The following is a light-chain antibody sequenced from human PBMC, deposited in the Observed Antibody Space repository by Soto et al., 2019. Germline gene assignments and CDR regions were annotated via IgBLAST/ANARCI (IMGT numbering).Light chain of an antibody. CDR1: QSVSRSY. Sequence: EIVVTQSPGTLSLSPGERATLSCRASQSVSRSYLAWYQQKPGQAPRLLIYGASSRATGIPDRFSGSGSGTDFTLTISRLEPEDFAMYYCQQYGYAPNTFGLGTKVEI. V-gene: IGKV3-20*01. CDR3: QQYGYAPNT. J-gene: IGKJ2*01. CDR2: GAS.